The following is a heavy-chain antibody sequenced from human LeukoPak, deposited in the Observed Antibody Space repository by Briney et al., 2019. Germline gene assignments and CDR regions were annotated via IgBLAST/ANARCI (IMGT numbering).Heavy chain of an antibody. CDR3: ARGRAYYDILTGYYKSGGYDY. D-gene: IGHD3-9*01. J-gene: IGHJ4*02. CDR1: GGSFSGYY. CDR2: INHSGST. Sequence: SEPLSLTCAVYGGSFSGYYWSWIRQPPGKGLEWIGEINHSGSTNYNPSLKSRVTISVDTSKNQFSLKLSSVTAADTAVYYCARGRAYYDILTGYYKSGGYDYWSQGTLVTVSS. V-gene: IGHV4-34*01.